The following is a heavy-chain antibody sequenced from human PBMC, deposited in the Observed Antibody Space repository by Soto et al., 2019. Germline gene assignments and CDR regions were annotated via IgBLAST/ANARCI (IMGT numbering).Heavy chain of an antibody. CDR1: GYTFTSYD. J-gene: IGHJ6*02. V-gene: IGHV1-8*01. CDR2: MNPNSGNT. D-gene: IGHD3-10*01. CDR3: ARHKSLLLWFGESKARYYCYGMDV. Sequence: SVKVSCKASGYTFTSYDINWVRQATAQGLEWMGWMNPNSGNTGYAQKFQGRVTMTRNTSISTAYMELSSLRSEDTAVYYCARHKSLLLWFGESKARYYCYGMDVWGQGTTVTVSS.